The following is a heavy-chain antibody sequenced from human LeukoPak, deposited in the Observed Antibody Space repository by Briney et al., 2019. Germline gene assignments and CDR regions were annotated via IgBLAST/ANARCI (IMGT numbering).Heavy chain of an antibody. V-gene: IGHV3-7*01. CDR1: GFSFSDSW. CDR2: MNPDGSGK. Sequence: GGSLRLSCAASGFSFSDSWMSWVRQAPGKGLEWVANMNPDGSGKYYVDSVRGRFTVSRDNAKNTVYPQMNSLRAEDTAAYYCGRDPAWGAIDYWGQGTLVTVSS. D-gene: IGHD7-27*01. J-gene: IGHJ4*02. CDR3: GRDPAWGAIDY.